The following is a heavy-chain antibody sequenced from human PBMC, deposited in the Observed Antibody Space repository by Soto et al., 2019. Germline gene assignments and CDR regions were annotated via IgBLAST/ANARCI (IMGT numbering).Heavy chain of an antibody. CDR1: GGSISNSNW. V-gene: IGHV4-4*02. CDR3: AHRPIVGAAI. J-gene: IGHJ4*02. D-gene: IGHD1-26*01. Sequence: QVQLQESGPGLVKPSGTLSLTCGVFGGSISNSNWWTWVRQPPGKGLEWIGESYHSGSTNYNSSLMSRVTISLDKPNNQFSLKLSYVTAADTAVYYCAHRPIVGAAIWGQGTLVTVSS. CDR2: SYHSGST.